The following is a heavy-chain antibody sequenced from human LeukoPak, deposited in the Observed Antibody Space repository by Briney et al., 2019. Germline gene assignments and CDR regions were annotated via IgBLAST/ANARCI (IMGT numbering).Heavy chain of an antibody. CDR3: ARGWNYDILTGYQKGFDP. D-gene: IGHD3-9*01. Sequence: SEILSLTCTVSGGSISSYYWSWIRQPPGKGLEWIGYIYYSGSTKYNPSLKSRVTISVDTSKNQFSLKLSSVTAADTAVYYCARGWNYDILTGYQKGFDPWGQGTLVTVSS. CDR2: IYYSGST. CDR1: GGSISSYY. V-gene: IGHV4-59*12. J-gene: IGHJ5*02.